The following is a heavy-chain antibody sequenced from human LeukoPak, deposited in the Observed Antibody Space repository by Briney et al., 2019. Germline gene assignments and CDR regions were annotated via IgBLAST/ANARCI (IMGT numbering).Heavy chain of an antibody. J-gene: IGHJ4*02. CDR3: AKDRWGAVASFDY. Sequence: GGSLRLSCAASGFTFSAYWMHWVRHVPGKGLVWVSRNDGTATFFADSVKGRFTISRDNAKNTLYLQMNSLRAEDTAVYYCAKDRWGAVASFDYWGQGTLVTVSS. CDR1: GFTFSAYW. CDR2: NDGTAT. D-gene: IGHD6-19*01. V-gene: IGHV3-74*01.